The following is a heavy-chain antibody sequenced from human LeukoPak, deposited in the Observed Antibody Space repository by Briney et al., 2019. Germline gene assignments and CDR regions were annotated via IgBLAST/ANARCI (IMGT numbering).Heavy chain of an antibody. CDR3: AREKGGSSNFDY. D-gene: IGHD1-26*01. CDR1: GYTLTELS. V-gene: IGHV1-8*03. Sequence: ASVKVSCKVSGYTLTELSMHWVRQAPGKGLEWMGWINPNSGNTGYAQKFQGRVTITRNTSISTAYMELSSLRSEDTAVYYCAREKGGSSNFDYWGQGTLVTVSS. J-gene: IGHJ4*02. CDR2: INPNSGNT.